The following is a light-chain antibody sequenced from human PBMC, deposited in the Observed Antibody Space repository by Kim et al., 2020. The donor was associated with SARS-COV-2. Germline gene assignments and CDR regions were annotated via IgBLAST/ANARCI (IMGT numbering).Light chain of an antibody. Sequence: QSALTQPASVSGSPGQSITISCTGTSSDVGSYNLVSWYQHHPGKAPQLMIYEVSKRPSGISNRFSGSKSGNTASLTISGLQAEDEADYYCCSYAGSSTWVFGGGTQLTVL. J-gene: IGLJ3*02. V-gene: IGLV2-23*02. CDR2: EVS. CDR1: SSDVGSYNL. CDR3: CSYAGSSTWV.